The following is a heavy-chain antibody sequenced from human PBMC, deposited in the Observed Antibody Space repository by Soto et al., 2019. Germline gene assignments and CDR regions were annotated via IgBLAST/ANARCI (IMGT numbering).Heavy chain of an antibody. Sequence: QVQLQQSGPGLVKPSETLSLTCTVSSGPSSSHNWGWIRQSTGRGLEWIGYVYNTGGTSYNPSLKCRVTISADTSANHISLTLSFVTAADTAIYYCVRQGIGNLHGLVDVWGQGNTVSVSS. J-gene: IGHJ6*02. CDR3: VRQGIGNLHGLVDV. CDR2: VYNTGGT. CDR1: SGPSSSHN. V-gene: IGHV4-59*08. D-gene: IGHD1-1*01.